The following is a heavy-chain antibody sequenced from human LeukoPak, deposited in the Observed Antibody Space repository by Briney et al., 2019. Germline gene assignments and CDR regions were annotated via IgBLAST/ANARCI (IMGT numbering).Heavy chain of an antibody. Sequence: GGSLRLSCAASGFTFSSYAMSWVRQAPGKGLEWVSAISGSGGSTYYADSVKGRFTISRDNSKNTLYLQMNSLKIEDTAVYYCVKSGVVVAEPPDSWGQGTLVTVSS. CDR2: ISGSGGST. CDR1: GFTFSSYA. D-gene: IGHD2-15*01. CDR3: VKSGVVVAEPPDS. J-gene: IGHJ4*02. V-gene: IGHV3-23*01.